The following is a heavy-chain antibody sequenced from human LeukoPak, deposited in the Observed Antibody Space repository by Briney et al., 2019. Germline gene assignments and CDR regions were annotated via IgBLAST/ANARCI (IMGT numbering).Heavy chain of an antibody. V-gene: IGHV3-23*01. J-gene: IGHJ3*02. CDR2: ISNSGDST. Sequence: GGSLRLSCVVSGFTFNHYVMNWVRQAPGKGLEWVAAISNSGDSTCYADSVKGRFTISRDNAKNSLYLQMNSLRAEDTAVYYCARDSTIAVAGEGDAFDIWGQGTMVTVSS. CDR1: GFTFNHYV. CDR3: ARDSTIAVAGEGDAFDI. D-gene: IGHD6-19*01.